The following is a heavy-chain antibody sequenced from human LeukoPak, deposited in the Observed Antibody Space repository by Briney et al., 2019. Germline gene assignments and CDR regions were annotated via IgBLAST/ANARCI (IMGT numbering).Heavy chain of an antibody. V-gene: IGHV1-18*01. J-gene: IGHJ3*02. CDR3: ARELKSSGFPSGAFDI. D-gene: IGHD3-22*01. CDR1: GYTFTSYG. Sequence: ASVKVSCKASGYTFTSYGISWVRQAPGQGLEWMGWNSAYNGNTNYAQKLQGRVTMTTDTSTSIAYMELRSLRSDDTAVYYCARELKSSGFPSGAFDIWGQGTMVTVSS. CDR2: NSAYNGNT.